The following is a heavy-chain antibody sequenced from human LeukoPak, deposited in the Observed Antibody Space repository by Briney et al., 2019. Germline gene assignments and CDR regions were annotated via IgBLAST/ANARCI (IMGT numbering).Heavy chain of an antibody. CDR3: ARDLSQFGELLGLDY. CDR2: INPNSGGT. CDR1: GYTFTGYY. D-gene: IGHD3-10*01. Sequence: GASVKVSCKASGYTFTGYYMHWVRQAPGQGLEWMGWINPNSGGTNYAQKFQGRVTMTRDTSISTAYMELSRLRSDDTAVYYCARDLSQFGELLGLDYWGQGTLVTVSS. V-gene: IGHV1-2*02. J-gene: IGHJ4*02.